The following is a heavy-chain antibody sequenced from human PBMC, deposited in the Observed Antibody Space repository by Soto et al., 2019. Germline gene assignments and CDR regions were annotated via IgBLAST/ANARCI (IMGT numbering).Heavy chain of an antibody. CDR1: GDSISTVDYF. J-gene: IGHJ5*01. V-gene: IGHV4-30-4*01. Sequence: SEPLSLTCSVSGDSISTVDYFWAWIRQPPGQALEYIGYIYKSTTTYYNPSFEGRVAISLDTSKSQFSLTVTSVTAADTAVYFCARGRYCLTGRCFPNWFDSWGQGTLVTVSS. CDR2: IYKSTTT. D-gene: IGHD2-15*01. CDR3: ARGRYCLTGRCFPNWFDS.